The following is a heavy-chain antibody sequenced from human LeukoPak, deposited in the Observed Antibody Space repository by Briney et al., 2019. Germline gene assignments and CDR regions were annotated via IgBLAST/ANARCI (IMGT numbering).Heavy chain of an antibody. D-gene: IGHD7-27*01. CDR3: ARDDWGYMDV. CDR2: IYSGGST. Sequence: GGSLRLSCAASGFAFSSYGMLWVRQAPGKGLEWVSVIYSGGSTYYADSVKGRFTISRDNSKNTLYLQMNSLRAEDTAVYYCARDDWGYMDVWGKGTTVTVSS. V-gene: IGHV3-53*01. CDR1: GFAFSSYG. J-gene: IGHJ6*03.